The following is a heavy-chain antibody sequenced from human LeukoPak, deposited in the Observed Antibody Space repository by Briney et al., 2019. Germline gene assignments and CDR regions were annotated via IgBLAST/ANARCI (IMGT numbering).Heavy chain of an antibody. CDR2: ISNSGDII. CDR3: TREDYYYASGH. V-gene: IGHV3-11*04. CDR1: GFTVSNNY. D-gene: IGHD3-10*01. Sequence: GGSLRLSCAVFGFTVSNNYINWVRQAPGKGLEWVSYISNSGDIIHYADSVKGRFTVSRDNAKNSLYLQMNSLRAEDTAVYYCTREDYYYASGHWAQGTLVTVSS. J-gene: IGHJ4*02.